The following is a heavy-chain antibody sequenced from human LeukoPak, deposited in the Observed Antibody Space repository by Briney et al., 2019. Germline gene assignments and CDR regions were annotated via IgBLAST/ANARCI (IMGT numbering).Heavy chain of an antibody. Sequence: ASVKVSCKASGYTFTSYYMHWVRQAPGQGLEWMGWINPNSGGTNYAQKFQGRVTMTRDTSISTAYMELSRLRSDDTAVYYCAGSDSSGYYSLYWGQGTLVTVSS. CDR1: GYTFTSYY. CDR2: INPNSGGT. D-gene: IGHD3-22*01. CDR3: AGSDSSGYYSLY. V-gene: IGHV1-2*02. J-gene: IGHJ4*02.